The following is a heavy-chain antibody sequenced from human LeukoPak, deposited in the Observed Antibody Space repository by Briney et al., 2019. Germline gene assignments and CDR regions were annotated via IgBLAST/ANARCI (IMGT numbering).Heavy chain of an antibody. D-gene: IGHD5-12*01. CDR1: GGTFSSYA. Sequence: GASVKVSCKASGGTFSSYAISWVRQAPGQGLEWMGGIIPIFGTANYAQKFQGRVTITTDESTSTAYMELSSLRSEDTAVYYCASGYSGNYYVVYWGQGTLVTVSS. CDR3: ASGYSGNYYVVY. CDR2: IIPIFGTA. J-gene: IGHJ4*02. V-gene: IGHV1-69*05.